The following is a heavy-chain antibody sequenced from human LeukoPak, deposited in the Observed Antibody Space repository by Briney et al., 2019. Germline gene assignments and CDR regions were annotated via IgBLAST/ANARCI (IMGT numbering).Heavy chain of an antibody. CDR2: ISYDGSNK. Sequence: PGGSLRLSCAASGFTFSSYAMHWVRQAPGKGLEWVAVISYDGSNKYYADSVKGRFTISRDNSKNTLYLQMNSLRAEDTAVYYCARDSSSWYPGVGAFDIWGQGTMVTASS. CDR1: GFTFSSYA. V-gene: IGHV3-30-3*01. J-gene: IGHJ3*02. D-gene: IGHD6-13*01. CDR3: ARDSSSWYPGVGAFDI.